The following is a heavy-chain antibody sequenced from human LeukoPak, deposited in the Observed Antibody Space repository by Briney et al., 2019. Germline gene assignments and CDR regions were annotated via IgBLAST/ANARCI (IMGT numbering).Heavy chain of an antibody. Sequence: PGASVKVSCKASGYTFTGYYMHWVRQALGQGLEWMGWINPNSGGTNYAQKFQGWVTMTRDTSISTAYMELSRLRSDDTAVYYCARGVVVVVPAATYYYYDMDVWGQGTTVTVSS. J-gene: IGHJ6*02. V-gene: IGHV1-2*04. CDR1: GYTFTGYY. CDR2: INPNSGGT. CDR3: ARGVVVVVPAATYYYYDMDV. D-gene: IGHD2-2*01.